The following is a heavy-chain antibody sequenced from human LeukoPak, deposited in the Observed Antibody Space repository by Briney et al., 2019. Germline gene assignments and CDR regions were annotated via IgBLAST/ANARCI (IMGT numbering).Heavy chain of an antibody. D-gene: IGHD6-19*01. J-gene: IGHJ4*02. Sequence: SETLSLTCTVSGGSVSSGSYFWSWIRQPPGKGLEWIGYIFYNGETNYNPSLTSRLTLSIDASKNHFSLKLTSVTAAGTGVYYCARDGGQGSGWSTIDYWGQGTLVTVSS. CDR2: IFYNGET. V-gene: IGHV4-61*03. CDR1: GGSVSSGSYF. CDR3: ARDGGQGSGWSTIDY.